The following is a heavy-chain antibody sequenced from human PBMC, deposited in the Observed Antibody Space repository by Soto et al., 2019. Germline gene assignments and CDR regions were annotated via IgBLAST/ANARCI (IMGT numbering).Heavy chain of an antibody. Sequence: EASVKVSCKASGYTFTGYYMHWVRQAPGQGLEWMGWINPNSGGTNYAQKFQGWVTMTRDTSISTAYMELSRLRSDDTAVYYCARDQGITMVRGVPSYYYGMDVWGQGTTVTVSS. CDR2: INPNSGGT. CDR3: ARDQGITMVRGVPSYYYGMDV. D-gene: IGHD3-10*01. J-gene: IGHJ6*02. V-gene: IGHV1-2*04. CDR1: GYTFTGYY.